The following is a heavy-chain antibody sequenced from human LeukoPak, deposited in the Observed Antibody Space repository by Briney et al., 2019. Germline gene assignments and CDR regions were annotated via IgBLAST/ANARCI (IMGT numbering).Heavy chain of an antibody. Sequence: GGSLRLSCAASGFTFSSFSMNWVRQAPGKGLEWVSTVTTGAPVTYYADSVKGRFTISRDNSKNTLYLQMNSLRAEDTAVYYCASRASVTTSLYFEDWGQGTLVTVSS. CDR2: VTTGAPVT. D-gene: IGHD4-17*01. J-gene: IGHJ4*02. V-gene: IGHV3-23*01. CDR1: GFTFSSFS. CDR3: ASRASVTTSLYFED.